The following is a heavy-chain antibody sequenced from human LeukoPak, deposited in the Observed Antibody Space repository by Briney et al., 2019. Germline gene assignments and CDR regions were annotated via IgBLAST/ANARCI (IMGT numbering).Heavy chain of an antibody. D-gene: IGHD3-16*02. J-gene: IGHJ5*02. V-gene: IGHV4-59*08. CDR1: GGSISSYY. CDR2: IYYSGST. Sequence: TSETLSLTCTVSGGSISSYYWSWIRQPPGKGLEWIGYIYYSGSTNYNPSLKSRVTISVDTSKNKFSLKLSSVTAADTAVYYCARQGSFFWFDPWGQGTLVTVSS. CDR3: ARQGSFFWFDP.